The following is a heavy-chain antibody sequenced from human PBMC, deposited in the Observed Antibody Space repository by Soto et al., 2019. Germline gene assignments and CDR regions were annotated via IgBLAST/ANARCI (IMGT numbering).Heavy chain of an antibody. CDR1: GGSISSYY. V-gene: IGHV4-59*01. D-gene: IGHD2-15*01. Sequence: QVQLQESGPGLVKPSETLSLTCTVSGGSISSYYWSWIRQPPGKGLEWIGYIYYSGSTNYNPSLRSXAXIXXDTSRIQFALKLSSVTAADTAVYYCARGWLPSFDYWGQGTLVTVSS. CDR3: ARGWLPSFDY. J-gene: IGHJ4*02. CDR2: IYYSGST.